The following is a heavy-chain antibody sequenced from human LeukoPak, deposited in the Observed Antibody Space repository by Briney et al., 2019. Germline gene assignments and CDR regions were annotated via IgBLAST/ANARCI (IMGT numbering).Heavy chain of an antibody. J-gene: IGHJ3*02. V-gene: IGHV3-7*01. D-gene: IGHD3-22*01. CDR3: ARELFHYYDSSGYQKRSDAFDI. CDR2: IKQDGSEK. CDR1: GFTLSSYW. Sequence: GGSLRLSCAASGFTLSSYWMNWVRQAPGKGLEWVANIKQDGSEKYYVDSVKGRFTISRDNAKNSLYLQMNSLRAEDTAVYYCARELFHYYDSSGYQKRSDAFDIWGQGTMVTVSS.